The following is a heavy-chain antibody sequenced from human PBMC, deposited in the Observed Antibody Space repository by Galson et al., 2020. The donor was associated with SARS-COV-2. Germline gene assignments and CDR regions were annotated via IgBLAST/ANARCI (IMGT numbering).Heavy chain of an antibody. J-gene: IGHJ5*02. V-gene: IGHV4-59*01. CDR1: GGTIRRDY. Sequence: ASETLSLTCSVSGGTIRRDYWSWIRQPPGKRLEWIGYIYFSGTNKYNPSLKSRVAISVDTSKNQFSLTLTSVSAADTAVYYCARGGSYVRNWFDPWGQGTLVTVSS. D-gene: IGHD1-26*01. CDR2: IYFSGTN. CDR3: ARGGSYVRNWFDP.